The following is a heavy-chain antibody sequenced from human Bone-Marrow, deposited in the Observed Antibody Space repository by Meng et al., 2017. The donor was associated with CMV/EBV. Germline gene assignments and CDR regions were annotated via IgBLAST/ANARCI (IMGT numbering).Heavy chain of an antibody. CDR3: ARDKYGSGSYYNRIYYYYYGMDV. D-gene: IGHD3-10*01. CDR2: INPNSGGT. Sequence: ASVKVSCKASGYTFTGYYMHWVRQAPGQGLEWMGWINPNSGGTNYAQKFQGRVTMTRDTSISTAYMERSRLRSDDTAVYYCARDKYGSGSYYNRIYYYYYGMDVWGQGTTVTVSS. CDR1: GYTFTGYY. J-gene: IGHJ6*02. V-gene: IGHV1-2*02.